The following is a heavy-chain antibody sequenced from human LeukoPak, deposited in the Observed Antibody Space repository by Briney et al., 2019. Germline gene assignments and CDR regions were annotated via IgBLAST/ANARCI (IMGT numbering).Heavy chain of an antibody. J-gene: IGHJ3*02. V-gene: IGHV3-74*01. D-gene: IGHD3-16*01. Sequence: PGGSLRLSCAASGFTFSRHAMNWVRQAPGKGLVWVSRINSDGSSTSYADSVKGRFTISRDNAKNTLYLQMNSLRAEDTAVYYCATTVVMSYDYVWGSLVAFDIWGQGTMVTVSS. CDR2: INSDGSST. CDR1: GFTFSRHA. CDR3: ATTVVMSYDYVWGSLVAFDI.